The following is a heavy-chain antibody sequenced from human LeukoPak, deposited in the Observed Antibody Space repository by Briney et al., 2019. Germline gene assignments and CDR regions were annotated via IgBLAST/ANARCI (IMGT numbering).Heavy chain of an antibody. V-gene: IGHV3-74*01. D-gene: IGHD1-26*01. Sequence: GGSLRLSCAASGFTFSSDWMHWVRQAPGRGLVWVSHITTDGSSTTYADSVKGRFTISRDNAKNTLYLQMNSLRAEDTAVYYCARDDGSYYVWGQGALVTVSS. CDR1: GFTFSSDW. J-gene: IGHJ4*02. CDR3: ARDDGSYYV. CDR2: ITTDGSST.